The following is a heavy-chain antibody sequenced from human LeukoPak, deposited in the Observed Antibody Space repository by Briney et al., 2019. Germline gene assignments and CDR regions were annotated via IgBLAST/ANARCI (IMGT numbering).Heavy chain of an antibody. CDR3: ARLRVSGSYLYYFDY. CDR1: NGSISSYH. V-gene: IGHV4-4*09. CDR2: ILTSGTT. D-gene: IGHD1-26*01. J-gene: IGHJ4*02. Sequence: SETLSLTCTVSNGSISSYHWSWVRQPPGKGLEWIGYILTSGTTNYNPSLKSRLTITVDTSKNQFTLKLSSVTAADTAVYYCARLRVSGSYLYYFDYWGQGTLVTVSS.